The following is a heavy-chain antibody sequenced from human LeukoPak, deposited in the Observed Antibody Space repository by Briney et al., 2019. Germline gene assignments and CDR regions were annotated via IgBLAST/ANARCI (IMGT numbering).Heavy chain of an antibody. CDR2: ISYDGSNK. CDR3: AKDRRSGSHTPRYYGMDV. V-gene: IGHV3-30*18. CDR1: GFTFSIYG. J-gene: IGHJ6*02. D-gene: IGHD3-10*01. Sequence: GGSLRLSCAASGFTFSIYGMHWVRQAPGKGLEWVAVISYDGSNKYYEDSVKGRFTISRDNSKNTLYLQINSLRVEDTAVYYCAKDRRSGSHTPRYYGMDVWGQGTTVTVSS.